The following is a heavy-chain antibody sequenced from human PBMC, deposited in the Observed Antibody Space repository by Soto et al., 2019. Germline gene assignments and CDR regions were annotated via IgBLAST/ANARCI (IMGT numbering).Heavy chain of an antibody. V-gene: IGHV4-31*03. CDR2: IYHTGST. Sequence: QVQLQESGPGLVQPSQTLSLTCSVSGDPVSSGSYYWTWVRQHPVKGLEWIGYIYHTGSTYYNPSLQSRLIMSIDTSTNQFSLHLYSVTAADTAVYFCAAKLGTTHYFDFWGQGSLVAVSS. CDR1: GDPVSSGSYY. CDR3: AAKLGTTHYFDF. J-gene: IGHJ4*02. D-gene: IGHD7-27*01.